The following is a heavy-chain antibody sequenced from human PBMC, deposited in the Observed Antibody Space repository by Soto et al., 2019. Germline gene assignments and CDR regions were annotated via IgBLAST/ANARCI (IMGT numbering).Heavy chain of an antibody. CDR2: INPNSGGT. CDR1: GYTFTGYY. J-gene: IGHJ4*02. Sequence: QVPLVQSGAEVKKPGASVKVSCKASGYTFTGYYMHWVRQAPGQGLEWMGWINPNSGGTNYAQKFQGWVTMTRDTSISTAYMELSRLRSDDTAVYYCARGDYYDSSGYYPGANDYWGQGTLVTVSS. D-gene: IGHD3-22*01. V-gene: IGHV1-2*04. CDR3: ARGDYYDSSGYYPGANDY.